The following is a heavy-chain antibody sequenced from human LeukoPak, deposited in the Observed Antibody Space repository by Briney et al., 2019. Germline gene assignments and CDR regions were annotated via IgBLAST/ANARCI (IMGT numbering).Heavy chain of an antibody. Sequence: PGGSLRLSCTASGFTFSDYYMSWIRQATGQGLEWVAYICDSSRTIYYADSVKGRFTISRDNAKNSVYLQMNNLRAEDTAVYYCARDRLGDYDHSGYYDKWGQGTLVTVSS. CDR2: ICDSSRTI. J-gene: IGHJ4*02. V-gene: IGHV3-11*01. CDR3: ARDRLGDYDHSGYYDK. CDR1: GFTFSDYY. D-gene: IGHD3-22*01.